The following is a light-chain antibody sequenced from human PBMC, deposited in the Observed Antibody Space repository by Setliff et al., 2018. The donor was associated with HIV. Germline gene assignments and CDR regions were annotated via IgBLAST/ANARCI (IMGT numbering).Light chain of an antibody. Sequence: QSALTQPASVSGSPGQSITISCTGTTSDIGNFNLVSWYQQHPGKAPKLMICEVSKRPSGVSDRFSGSKSANTASLTISGLQAEDEADYYCSSYSINNLYVFATGTKVTVL. CDR3: SSYSINNLYV. CDR1: TSDIGNFNL. CDR2: EVS. J-gene: IGLJ1*01. V-gene: IGLV2-14*02.